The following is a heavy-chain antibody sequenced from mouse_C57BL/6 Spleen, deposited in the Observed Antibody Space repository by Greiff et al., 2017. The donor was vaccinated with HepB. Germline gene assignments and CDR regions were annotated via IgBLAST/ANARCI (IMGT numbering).Heavy chain of an antibody. D-gene: IGHD1-1*01. V-gene: IGHV1-5*01. CDR1: GYTFTSYW. CDR3: TNLYYGRRGTNFDY. J-gene: IGHJ2*01. Sequence: EVQLQESGTVLARPGASVKMSCKTSGYTFTSYWMHWVKQRPGQGLEWIGAIYPGNSDTSYNQKFKGKAKLTAVTSASTAYMELSSLTNEDSAVYYCTNLYYGRRGTNFDYWGQGTTLTVSS. CDR2: IYPGNSDT.